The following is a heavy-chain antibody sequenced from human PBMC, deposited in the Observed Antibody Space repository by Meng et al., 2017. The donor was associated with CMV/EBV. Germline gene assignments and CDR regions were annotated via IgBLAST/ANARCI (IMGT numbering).Heavy chain of an antibody. CDR2: INHRGNT. CDR3: ARKRQGFRGDYVWNWFDP. J-gene: IGHJ5*02. V-gene: IGHV4-34*01. CDR1: SFSGYH. Sequence: SFSGYHWSWIRQPPGKGLEWSGEINHRGNTNYNTSLKSRVTISVDTSKNQFSLKLSSVTAADTAVYYCARKRQGFRGDYVWNWFDPWGQGTLVTVSS. D-gene: IGHD4-17*01.